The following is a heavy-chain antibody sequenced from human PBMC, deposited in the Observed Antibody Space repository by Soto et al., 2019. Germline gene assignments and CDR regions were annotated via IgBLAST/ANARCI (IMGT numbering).Heavy chain of an antibody. Sequence: QVQLVQSGAEVKKPGASVKISCKASGYTFTSYAVHWVRQAPGQRLEWMGWIHAGNGYTKYSQNFHGRVTITRDTSARTVYMELNSLRSEDTAVYYCARVQCSGDDFQQAFDIWGQGTMVAVSS. J-gene: IGHJ3*02. CDR1: GYTFTSYA. D-gene: IGHD5-12*01. V-gene: IGHV1-3*01. CDR3: ARVQCSGDDFQQAFDI. CDR2: IHAGNGYT.